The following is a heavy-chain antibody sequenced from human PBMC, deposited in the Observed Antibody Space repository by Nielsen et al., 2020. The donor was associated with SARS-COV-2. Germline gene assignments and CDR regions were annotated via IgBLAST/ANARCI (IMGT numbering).Heavy chain of an antibody. CDR3: ARAPTIFGVVITTFDY. J-gene: IGHJ4*02. V-gene: IGHV4-61*01. CDR1: GGAVSSGSSY. CDR2: IYYNGKT. Sequence: SETLSLTCTVSGGAVSSGSSYWSWIRQPPGKGLEWIGYIYYNGKTNYNPSLKTRVTISVDTSKNQFSLKLTSVTAADTAVYYCARAPTIFGVVITTFDYWGQGTLVTVSS. D-gene: IGHD3-3*01.